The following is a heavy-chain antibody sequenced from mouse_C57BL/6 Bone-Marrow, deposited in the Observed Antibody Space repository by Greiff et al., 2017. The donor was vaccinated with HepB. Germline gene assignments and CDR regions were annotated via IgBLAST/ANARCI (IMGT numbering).Heavy chain of an antibody. V-gene: IGHV7-1*01. Sequence: VHLVESGGGLVQSGRSLRLSCATSGFTFSDFYMEWVRQAPGKGLEWIAASRNKANDYTTEYSASVKGRFIVSRDTSQSILYLQMNALRAEDTAIYYCARRRLITTVPLDWYFDVWGTGTTVTVSS. J-gene: IGHJ1*03. CDR2: SRNKANDYTT. CDR3: ARRRLITTVPLDWYFDV. CDR1: GFTFSDFY. D-gene: IGHD1-1*01.